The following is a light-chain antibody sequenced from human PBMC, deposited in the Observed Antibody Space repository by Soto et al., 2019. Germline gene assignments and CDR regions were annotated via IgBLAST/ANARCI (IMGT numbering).Light chain of an antibody. CDR3: QQSYSVPLT. V-gene: IGKV1-39*01. J-gene: IGKJ4*01. Sequence: DIQITQSPSSLSSSVGDRVTITCPSSHNIVNYLNWYQRKPGQAPKLLIYGASSLQSGVPSRFSGSGSGTEFTLTISTLQPEDFANFYCQQSYSVPLTFGGGIKVDTK. CDR2: GAS. CDR1: HNIVNY.